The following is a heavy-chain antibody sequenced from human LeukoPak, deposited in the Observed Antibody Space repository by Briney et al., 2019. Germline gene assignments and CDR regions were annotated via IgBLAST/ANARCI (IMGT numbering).Heavy chain of an antibody. CDR3: ARHRDYYDSSGYYNPHAFDI. CDR2: IYYSGST. CDR1: GGSISSSSYY. D-gene: IGHD3-22*01. J-gene: IGHJ3*02. Sequence: PSETLSLTCTASGGSISSSSYYWGWIRQPPGKGLEWIGSIYYSGSTYYNPSLKSRVTISVDTSKNQFSLKLSSVTAADTAVYYCARHRDYYDSSGYYNPHAFDIWGQGTMVTVSS. V-gene: IGHV4-39*01.